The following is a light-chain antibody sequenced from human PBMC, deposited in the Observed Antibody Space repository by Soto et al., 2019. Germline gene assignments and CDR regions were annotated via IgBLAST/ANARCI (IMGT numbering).Light chain of an antibody. Sequence: DIVMTQSPDSLAVSLGDRATINCKSSQSVLYSSNNKNYLGWYQQKAGQPPKLLIYWASTRESGVPDRFRGSGSGTDFTLTISSLQAEDVAVYYCQQYYSTPFTFGGGTKVEIK. CDR3: QQYYSTPFT. V-gene: IGKV4-1*01. CDR1: QSVLYSSNNKNY. CDR2: WAS. J-gene: IGKJ4*01.